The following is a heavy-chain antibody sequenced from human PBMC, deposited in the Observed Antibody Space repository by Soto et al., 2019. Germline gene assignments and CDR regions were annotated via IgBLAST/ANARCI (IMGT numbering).Heavy chain of an antibody. Sequence: SVKVSCTTSGATFSSYAITWVRQAPGQGLEWMGGIVPTVDTSTYAQKFQGRVTITADKFTNTVYMELSSLRSDDTAVYYCVRVVAIPGYPDNWGQGTLVTVS. J-gene: IGHJ4*02. CDR2: IVPTVDTS. CDR3: VRVVAIPGYPDN. D-gene: IGHD5-12*01. CDR1: GATFSSYA. V-gene: IGHV1-69*06.